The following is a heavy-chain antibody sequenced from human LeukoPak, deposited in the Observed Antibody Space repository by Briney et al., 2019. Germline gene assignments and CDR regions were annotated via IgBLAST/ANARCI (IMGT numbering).Heavy chain of an antibody. D-gene: IGHD6-19*01. Sequence: SETLSLTCTVSGGSISSYYWSWIRQPPGKGLEWIGYIYYSGSTNYNPSLKSRVTISVDTSKNQFSLKLSSVTAADTAVYYCAGPYSSDWFLDAFDIWGQGTMVTVSS. CDR1: GGSISSYY. V-gene: IGHV4-59*08. CDR2: IYYSGST. CDR3: AGPYSSDWFLDAFDI. J-gene: IGHJ3*02.